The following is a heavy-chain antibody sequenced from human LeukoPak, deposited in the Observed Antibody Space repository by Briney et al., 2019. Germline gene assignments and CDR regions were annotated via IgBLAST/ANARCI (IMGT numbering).Heavy chain of an antibody. CDR2: ISFDGSDA. Sequence: PGGSLRLSCAASGFNFRTYALHWVRQAPGKGLEWMTVISFDGSDARYADSVKGRFTISRDNFNNTLYLQMNSLRPEDTAVYYCARDFGELATLSYYFDYWGQGTLVTVSS. V-gene: IGHV3-30*01. D-gene: IGHD3-10*01. CDR3: ARDFGELATLSYYFDY. J-gene: IGHJ4*02. CDR1: GFNFRTYA.